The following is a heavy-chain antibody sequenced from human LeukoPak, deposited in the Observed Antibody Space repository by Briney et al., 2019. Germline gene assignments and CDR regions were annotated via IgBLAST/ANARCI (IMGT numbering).Heavy chain of an antibody. CDR2: ISWNSGSI. Sequence: GGSLRLSCAASGFTFDDYAMHWVRQAPGKGLEWVSGISWNSGSIDYADSVKGRFTISRDNAKNSLYLQMNSLRAEDTALYYCAKDLVATIQGVDYWGQGTLVTVSS. CDR1: GFTFDDYA. CDR3: AKDLVATIQGVDY. V-gene: IGHV3-9*01. J-gene: IGHJ4*02. D-gene: IGHD5-12*01.